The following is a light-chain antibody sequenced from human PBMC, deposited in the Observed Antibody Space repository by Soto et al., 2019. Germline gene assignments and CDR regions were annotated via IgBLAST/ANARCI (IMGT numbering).Light chain of an antibody. V-gene: IGLV2-14*01. Sequence: SALTQPASVSGSPGQSITISCTGTSSDGGGYNYVSWYQQHPGKAPKLMIYEVSNRPSGVSNRFSGSKSGNTASLTISGLQAEDEADYYCSSYTSSSIDYVFGTGTKLTVL. CDR1: SSDGGGYNY. CDR3: SSYTSSSIDYV. J-gene: IGLJ1*01. CDR2: EVS.